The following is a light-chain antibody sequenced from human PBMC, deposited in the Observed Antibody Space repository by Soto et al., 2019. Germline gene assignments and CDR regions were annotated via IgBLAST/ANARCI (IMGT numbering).Light chain of an antibody. V-gene: IGKV3-11*01. CDR1: QSVSNY. J-gene: IGKJ4*01. CDR2: DAF. CDR3: QQSRDWPLT. Sequence: EIVLTQSPATLSLSPGERATVSCRASQSVSNYLAWYQQKPGQAPRLLMYDAFNRATGIPARFSGSGSGTDFTLTITSLEPEDFAVYYCQQSRDWPLTFSGGTKVDIK.